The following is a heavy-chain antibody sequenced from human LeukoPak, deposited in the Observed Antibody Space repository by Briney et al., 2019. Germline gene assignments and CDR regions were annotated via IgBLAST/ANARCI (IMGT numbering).Heavy chain of an antibody. CDR1: GYTFTSYD. Sequence: ASVKVSCKASGYTFTSYDINWVRQATGQGLEWMGWMNPNSGNTGYAQKFQGRVTMTRNTSISTAYMELSSLRSEDTAVYYCARGGYYYDSSDSNDGFDPCGQGTLVTVSS. D-gene: IGHD3-22*01. CDR3: ARGGYYYDSSDSNDGFDP. CDR2: MNPNSGNT. J-gene: IGHJ5*02. V-gene: IGHV1-8*01.